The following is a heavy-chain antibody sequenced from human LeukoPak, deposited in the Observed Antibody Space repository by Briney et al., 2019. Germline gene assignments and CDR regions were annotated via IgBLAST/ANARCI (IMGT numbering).Heavy chain of an antibody. CDR3: ARDDFWSGHYGYYYYGMDV. J-gene: IGHJ6*02. V-gene: IGHV1-18*01. Sequence: ASVTVSCKASGYTFTSYGISWVRQAPGQGLEWMGWISAYNGNTNYAQKLQGRVTMTTDTSTSTAYMELRSLRSDDTAVYYCARDDFWSGHYGYYYYGMDVWGQGTTVTVSS. D-gene: IGHD3-3*01. CDR1: GYTFTSYG. CDR2: ISAYNGNT.